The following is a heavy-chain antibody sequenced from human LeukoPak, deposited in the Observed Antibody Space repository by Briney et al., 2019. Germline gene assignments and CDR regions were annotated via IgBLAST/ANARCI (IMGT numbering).Heavy chain of an antibody. CDR2: IYGSGGT. J-gene: IGHJ6*03. D-gene: IGHD3-3*01. V-gene: IGHV4-4*07. CDR3: AREGITIFGVVIPYYMDV. CDR1: GSSISSYY. Sequence: SETLSLTCTVSGSSISSYYWSWIRQPAGKGLEWIGRIYGSGGTNYNSSLKSRVTMSADTSKNQFSLKLSSVTAADTAVYYCAREGITIFGVVIPYYMDVWGKGTTVTVSS.